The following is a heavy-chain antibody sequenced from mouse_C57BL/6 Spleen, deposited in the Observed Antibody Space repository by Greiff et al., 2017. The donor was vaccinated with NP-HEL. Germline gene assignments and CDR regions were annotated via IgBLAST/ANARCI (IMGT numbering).Heavy chain of an antibody. D-gene: IGHD1-1*01. J-gene: IGHJ1*03. CDR3: ARSVITTVVYWYFDV. CDR1: GFSLSTSGMG. V-gene: IGHV8-12*01. CDR2: IYWDDDK. Sequence: QVQLKESGPGILQSSQTLSLTCSFSGFSLSTSGMGVSWIRQPSGKGLEWLAHIYWDDDKRYNPSLKSRLTISKDTSRNQVFLKITSVDTADTATYYCARSVITTVVYWYFDVWGTGTTVTVSS.